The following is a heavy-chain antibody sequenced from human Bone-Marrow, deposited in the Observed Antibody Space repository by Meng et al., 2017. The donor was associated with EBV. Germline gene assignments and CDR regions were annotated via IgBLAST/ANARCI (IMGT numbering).Heavy chain of an antibody. J-gene: IGHJ4*02. V-gene: IGHV1-3*01. CDR2: INAGNGNT. Sequence: QVLLEQSWAEVKEPGAAVNVSCKASGYTFTSYAMHWVRQAPGQRLEWMGWINAGNGNTEYSQKFQGRVTITRDTSASTAYMELSSLRSEDTAVYYCASNLLGSSGYPDWGQGTLVTVSS. CDR1: GYTFTSYA. D-gene: IGHD3-22*01. CDR3: ASNLLGSSGYPD.